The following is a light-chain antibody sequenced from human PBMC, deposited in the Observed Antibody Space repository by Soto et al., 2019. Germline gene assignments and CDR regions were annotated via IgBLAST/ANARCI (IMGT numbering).Light chain of an antibody. CDR3: SSYAGSNNGVV. CDR2: EVN. Sequence: QSVLSQPPSASGSPGQSVTISCTGGSSDVGAYNYVSWYQQHPGKAPKLMIYEVNMRPSGVPGRFSGSKSGNTASLTVSGLQNDDEADSYCSSYAGSNNGVVFGGGTKVTVL. J-gene: IGLJ2*01. V-gene: IGLV2-8*01. CDR1: SSDVGAYNY.